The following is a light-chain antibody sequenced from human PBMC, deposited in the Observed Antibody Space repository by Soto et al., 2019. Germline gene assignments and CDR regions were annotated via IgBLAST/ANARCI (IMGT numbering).Light chain of an antibody. V-gene: IGKV4-1*01. CDR3: QQYYSPWT. J-gene: IGKJ1*01. CDR1: QSVLYSSNNKNY. CDR2: WAS. Sequence: DIVMTQSPDSLAVSLGERATINCKSSQSVLYSSNNKNYLAWYQQKPGQPPKLLIYWASIRESGVPHRFSGSGSGTDFTLTISNLQPEDVAVYYCQQYYSPWTFGQGTKVEIK.